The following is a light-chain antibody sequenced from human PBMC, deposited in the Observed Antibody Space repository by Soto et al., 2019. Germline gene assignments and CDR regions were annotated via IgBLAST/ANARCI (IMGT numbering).Light chain of an antibody. CDR1: QSVNSN. Sequence: EIVMTQSPVTLSVSPGDRATLSCRASQSVNSNLAWYQQKPGQTPKLLIYVASPRATGIPARFSGCGSGTEFPLTISSLQSEDFAVYYCQQYNVWPLTFGGGTKVEFK. CDR2: VAS. J-gene: IGKJ4*01. CDR3: QQYNVWPLT. V-gene: IGKV3-15*01.